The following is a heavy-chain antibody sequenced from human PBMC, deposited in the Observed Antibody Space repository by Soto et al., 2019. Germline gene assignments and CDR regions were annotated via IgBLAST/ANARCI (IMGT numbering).Heavy chain of an antibody. CDR3: AGEPKGGAYDMDV. CDR1: RLTFSAND. D-gene: IGHD3-16*01. CDR2: IWSDGSRG. Sequence: QVQLVESGGGVVQPGTSLRLSCAASRLTFSANDMHWVRQAPGKGLEWVALIWSDGSRGFYADSVKGRFTISRDNFKNTLYLQMNSLGAEDTAVYYCAGEPKGGAYDMDVWGQGTTVTVSS. V-gene: IGHV3-33*01. J-gene: IGHJ6*02.